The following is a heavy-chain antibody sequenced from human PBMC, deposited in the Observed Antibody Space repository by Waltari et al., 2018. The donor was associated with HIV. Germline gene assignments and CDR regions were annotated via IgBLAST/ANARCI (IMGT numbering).Heavy chain of an antibody. CDR3: ARVRSRTSCSSSPGIDV. V-gene: IGHV1-69*12. D-gene: IGHD2-2*01. CDR1: GGIFSSSA. Sequence: VQLVQSGAAVKKPGSSVKVSCKASGGIFSSSATTCVRHAPEQRLEWMWALIPFCVTANYGQQGPGRVEITADESTITAVKELSSMRSEDTVVYYCARVRSRTSCSSSPGIDVWRPETTVTASS. J-gene: IGHJ6*02. CDR2: LIPFCVTA.